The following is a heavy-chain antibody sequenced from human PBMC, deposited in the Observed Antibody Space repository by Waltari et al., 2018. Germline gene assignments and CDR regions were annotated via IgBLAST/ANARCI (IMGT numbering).Heavy chain of an antibody. V-gene: IGHV3-23*01. J-gene: IGHJ4*02. D-gene: IGHD3-22*01. CDR3: AKDLGYQYESSGYDY. CDR2: ISSSGGST. Sequence: EVQLLESGGGLVQPGGSLRLPCAASVFTFHTYAMSWVRQAPGKGLEWVSAISSSGGSTFWADSVKGRFTISRDNSKNTLILQMNSLRAEDTAVYYCAKDLGYQYESSGYDYWGQGTLVTVSS. CDR1: VFTFHTYA.